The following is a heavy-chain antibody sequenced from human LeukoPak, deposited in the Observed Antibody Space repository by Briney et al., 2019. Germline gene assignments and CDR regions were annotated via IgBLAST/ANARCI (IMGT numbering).Heavy chain of an antibody. J-gene: IGHJ4*02. Sequence: PSETLSLTCAVYGGSFSGYYWSWIRQPPGKGLEWIGEINHSGSTNYNPSLKSRVTISVDTSKHQFSLKLSSVTAADTAVYYCATRQGQFSSRYYWGQGTLLTVSS. V-gene: IGHV4-34*01. CDR1: GGSFSGYY. D-gene: IGHD6-13*01. CDR2: INHSGST. CDR3: ATRQGQFSSRYY.